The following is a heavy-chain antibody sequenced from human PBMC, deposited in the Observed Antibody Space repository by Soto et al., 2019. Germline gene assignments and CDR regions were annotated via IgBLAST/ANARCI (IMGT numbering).Heavy chain of an antibody. Sequence: EVQLLESGGGLVQPGGSLRLSCAASGFTFSSYAMSWVRQAPGKGLEWVSAISGSGGSTYYADSVKGRFTISRDNSKNTGDLQKKSRRADDTAVYYCAKDLRGSYWGGYFDYWGQGTLVTVSS. CDR1: GFTFSSYA. J-gene: IGHJ4*02. V-gene: IGHV3-23*01. CDR2: ISGSGGST. CDR3: AKDLRGSYWGGYFDY. D-gene: IGHD1-26*01.